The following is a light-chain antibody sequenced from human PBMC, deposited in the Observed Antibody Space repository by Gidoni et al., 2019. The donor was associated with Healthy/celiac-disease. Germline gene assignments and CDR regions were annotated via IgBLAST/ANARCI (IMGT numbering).Light chain of an antibody. CDR3: QQSYSTPPWT. CDR2: AAS. Sequence: DIQMTQSPSALSSSVRDRGTITCRASTSISSYLNWYQQKPGKAPKLLIYAASSLQSGVPSRFSCSGSGTDFTLTISSLQSEDFATYFCQQSYSTPPWTFGQGTKVEIK. CDR1: TSISSY. V-gene: IGKV1-39*01. J-gene: IGKJ1*01.